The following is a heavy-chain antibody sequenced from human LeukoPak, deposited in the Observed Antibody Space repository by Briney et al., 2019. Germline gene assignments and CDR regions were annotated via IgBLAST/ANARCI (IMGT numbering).Heavy chain of an antibody. D-gene: IGHD6-19*01. CDR2: ISGSGVST. V-gene: IGHV3-23*01. CDR3: ASAAYGSGWYLDN. J-gene: IGHJ4*02. Sequence: PGGSLRLSCAASGFTFSSYAMSWVRQAPGKGLEWVSSISGSGVSTYYADSVKGRFTISRDNSKNTLYLQMNSLRVEDTAVYYCASAAYGSGWYLDNWGQGVLVTVSS. CDR1: GFTFSSYA.